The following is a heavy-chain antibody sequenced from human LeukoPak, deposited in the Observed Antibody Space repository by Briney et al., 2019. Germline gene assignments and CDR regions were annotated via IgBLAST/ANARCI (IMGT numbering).Heavy chain of an antibody. Sequence: GGSLRLSCAASGFTFSSYWMNCVRQAPGKGLEWVSYISSSSSTIYYADSVKGRFTISRDNAKNSLYLQMNSLRAEDTAVYYCARVWGMGLERAVDYWGQGTLVTVSS. J-gene: IGHJ4*02. D-gene: IGHD1-1*01. CDR2: ISSSSSTI. V-gene: IGHV3-48*04. CDR3: ARVWGMGLERAVDY. CDR1: GFTFSSYW.